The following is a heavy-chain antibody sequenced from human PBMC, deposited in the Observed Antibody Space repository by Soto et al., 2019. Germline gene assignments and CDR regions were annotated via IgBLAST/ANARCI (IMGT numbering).Heavy chain of an antibody. J-gene: IGHJ4*02. CDR3: TTGFLEWLLVDY. CDR1: GFTFSNAW. Sequence: EVQLVESGGGLVKPGGSLRLSCAASGFTFSNAWMSWVRQAPGKGLEWVGRIKSKTDGGTTDYAAPVIGRFTISRDDSKNTLYLQMNSLKTEDTAVYYCTTGFLEWLLVDYWGQGTLVTVSS. CDR2: IKSKTDGGTT. V-gene: IGHV3-15*01. D-gene: IGHD3-3*01.